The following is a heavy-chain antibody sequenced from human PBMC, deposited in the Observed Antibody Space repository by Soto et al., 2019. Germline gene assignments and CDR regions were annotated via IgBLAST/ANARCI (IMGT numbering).Heavy chain of an antibody. CDR3: ARASPSICGGGNCYRLDSYFDS. V-gene: IGHV1-69*01. CDR2: MIPLFGTP. CDR1: GVTFSTSG. J-gene: IGHJ4*03. D-gene: IGHD2-21*01. Sequence: QVQLVQSGAEVKKPGSSLKVSCKTSGVTFSTSGISWVRQGPGQGLEWMGGMIPLFGTPKYARKFQGRVSITADDSATTTYLELSGLSSDDTAIYYCARASPSICGGGNCYRLDSYFDSWGQGSQVVVAS.